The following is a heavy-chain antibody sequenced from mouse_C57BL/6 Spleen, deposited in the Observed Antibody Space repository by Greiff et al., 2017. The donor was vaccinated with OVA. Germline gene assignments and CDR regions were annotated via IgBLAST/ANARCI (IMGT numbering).Heavy chain of an antibody. CDR3: ARDRDYGSTSFAY. V-gene: IGHV5-4*01. J-gene: IGHJ3*01. Sequence: LVESGGGLVKPGGSLKLSCAASGFTFSSYAMSWVRQTPEKRLEWVATISDGGSYTYYPDNVKGRFTISRDNAKNNLYLQMSHLKSEDTAMYYCARDRDYGSTSFAYWGQGTLVTVSA. CDR2: ISDGGSYT. CDR1: GFTFSSYA. D-gene: IGHD1-1*01.